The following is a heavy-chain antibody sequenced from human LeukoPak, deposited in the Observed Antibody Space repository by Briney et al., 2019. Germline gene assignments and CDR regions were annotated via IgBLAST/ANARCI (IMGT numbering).Heavy chain of an antibody. CDR1: GFTFNNYN. CDR2: ISSRSSSI. CDR3: ARAGGVFGVVPKLDY. V-gene: IGHV3-21*01. D-gene: IGHD3-3*01. J-gene: IGHJ4*02. Sequence: GGSLRLSCAASGFTFNNYNMDWVRQAPGKGLECVSSISSRSSSIYYADSVKGRFTISRDNAKNSLYLQMNSLRHEDTAVYFCARAGGVFGVVPKLDYWGQGTLVTVSS.